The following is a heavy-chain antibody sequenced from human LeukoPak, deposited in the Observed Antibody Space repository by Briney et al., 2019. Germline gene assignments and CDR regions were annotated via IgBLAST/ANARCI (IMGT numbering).Heavy chain of an antibody. CDR1: GFTFSSYS. D-gene: IGHD4-17*01. CDR3: ARVSVTTPWFDP. J-gene: IGHJ5*02. CDR2: IYSGGST. Sequence: GGSLRLSCAASGFTFSSYSMSWVRQAPGKGLEWVSVIYSGGSTYYADSVKGRFTISRDNSKNTLYLQMNSLRAEDTAVYYCARVSVTTPWFDPWGQGTLVTVSS. V-gene: IGHV3-66*01.